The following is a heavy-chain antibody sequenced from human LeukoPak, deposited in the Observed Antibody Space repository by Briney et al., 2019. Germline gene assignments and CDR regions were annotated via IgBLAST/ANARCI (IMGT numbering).Heavy chain of an antibody. CDR1: GFTFSSYE. V-gene: IGHV3-48*03. D-gene: IGHD6-13*01. CDR2: IISSGSTI. Sequence: GGALRLSCAASGFTFSSYEMNWVRQAPGKGLEWVSYIISSGSTIYYADSVKGRFTISRDNAKNLLYLQMSSLRAEDTAVYYWARGSGIAAAGEENFDYWGQGTLVTVSS. J-gene: IGHJ4*02. CDR3: ARGSGIAAAGEENFDY.